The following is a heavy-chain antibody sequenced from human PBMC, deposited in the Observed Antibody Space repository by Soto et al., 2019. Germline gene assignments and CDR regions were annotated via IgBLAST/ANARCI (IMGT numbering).Heavy chain of an antibody. Sequence: QVQLVESGGGVVQPGRSLRLSCSASGFPFSTYGMHWVRQAPGKGLEWVAVISSDGSKKYYADAVKGRFTISRDNSKNIVYLEINGLRTDATARYYCAKNDITLVREVVISAPVYPYDPHGLDFWGRGTTVTVS. J-gene: IGHJ6*02. CDR2: ISSDGSKK. D-gene: IGHD2-8*02. V-gene: IGHV3-30*18. CDR1: GFPFSTYG. CDR3: AKNDITLVREVVISAPVYPYDPHGLDF.